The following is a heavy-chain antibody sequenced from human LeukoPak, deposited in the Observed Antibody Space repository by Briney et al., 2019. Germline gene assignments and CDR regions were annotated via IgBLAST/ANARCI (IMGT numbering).Heavy chain of an antibody. D-gene: IGHD3-10*01. Sequence: SVKVSCKASGGTFSSYAISWVRQAPGQGLEWMGRIIPIFGTANYAQRFQGRVTITTDESTSTAYMELSSLRSEDTAVYYCARESMVRGVNNSDYWGQRTLVTVSS. CDR3: ARESMVRGVNNSDY. CDR2: IIPIFGTA. J-gene: IGHJ4*02. CDR1: GGTFSSYA. V-gene: IGHV1-69*05.